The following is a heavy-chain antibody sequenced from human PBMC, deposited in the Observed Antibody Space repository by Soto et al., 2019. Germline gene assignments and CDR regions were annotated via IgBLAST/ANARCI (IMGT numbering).Heavy chain of an antibody. CDR3: AKGGDWFGP. CDR1: DGSISSGDDY. CDR2: IFYSGTT. J-gene: IGHJ5*02. Sequence: SENLSLTCTVSDGSISSGDDYWNWIRQPPGKGLEWIGYIFYSGTTFYNPSLKSRITISVDTSKNQFSLKLSSVTAADTAVYYCAKGGDWFGPWGQGNLVTVSS. V-gene: IGHV4-30-4*01.